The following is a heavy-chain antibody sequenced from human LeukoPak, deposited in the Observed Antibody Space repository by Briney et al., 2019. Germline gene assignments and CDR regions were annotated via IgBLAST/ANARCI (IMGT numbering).Heavy chain of an antibody. Sequence: QSGRSLRLSCPASGFSFSRHVMHWVRQAPGKGREWVSGISGSGGDTYYADSVKGRLTISRDNSKNTLNLQMNSLRAEETALYYCAKDQNYESSGYYGGFDYWGQGTLVTVSS. V-gene: IGHV3-23*01. CDR2: ISGSGGDT. CDR1: GFSFSRHV. J-gene: IGHJ4*02. D-gene: IGHD3-22*01. CDR3: AKDQNYESSGYYGGFDY.